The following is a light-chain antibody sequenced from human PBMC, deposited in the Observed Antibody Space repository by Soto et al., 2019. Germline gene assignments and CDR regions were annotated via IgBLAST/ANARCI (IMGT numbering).Light chain of an antibody. CDR1: HSVGTN. CDR2: GAS. V-gene: IGKV3-15*01. J-gene: IGKJ1*01. CDR3: QQYNNWPTWT. Sequence: MTQSPDTLSVSPGDRVTLSCRASHSVGTNLAWYQQKPGQAPMLLIYGASARATDGPVRFSGSGSGTEFTLTISSLQSEDFAIYYCQQYNNWPTWTFGPGTRVEIK.